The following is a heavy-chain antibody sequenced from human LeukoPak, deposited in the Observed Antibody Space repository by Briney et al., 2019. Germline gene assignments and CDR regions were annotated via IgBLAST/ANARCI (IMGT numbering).Heavy chain of an antibody. CDR3: ARVITYNGFWSSQHRGPIHDS. CDR2: IYAGGNT. V-gene: IGHV3-66*01. J-gene: IGHJ4*02. D-gene: IGHD3-3*01. Sequence: GGSLRLSCAASGFTVSSIYMSWVSQAPGKGLEWVSVIYAGGNTYYADSVKGRFTISRDNSKDTPYLQMNSLRAEDTAVYYCARVITYNGFWSSQHRGPIHDSWGQGALVIVSS. CDR1: GFTVSSIY.